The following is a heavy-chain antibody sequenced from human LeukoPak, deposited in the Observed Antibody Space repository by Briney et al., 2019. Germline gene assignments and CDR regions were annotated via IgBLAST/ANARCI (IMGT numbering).Heavy chain of an antibody. D-gene: IGHD6-13*01. Sequence: PGGSLRLSCAASGFTFSSYGMHWVRQAPGKGLEWVAVIWYDGSNKYYADSVKGRFTISRDNSKNTLYLQMNSLRAEDTAVYYCARDSALGGYSSSPHPFDYWGQGTLVTVSP. CDR1: GFTFSSYG. CDR2: IWYDGSNK. CDR3: ARDSALGGYSSSPHPFDY. J-gene: IGHJ4*02. V-gene: IGHV3-33*01.